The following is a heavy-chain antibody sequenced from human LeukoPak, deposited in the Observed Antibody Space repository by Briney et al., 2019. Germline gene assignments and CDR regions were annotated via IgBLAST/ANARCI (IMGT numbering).Heavy chain of an antibody. D-gene: IGHD3-9*01. CDR2: IKQDGSEK. V-gene: IGHV3-7*01. Sequence: QPGGSLRLSCAASGFTFSSYSMNWVRQTPGKGLEWVANIKQDGSEKFYVDSVKGRFTISRDNAKNSLYLQMTSLRPEDTALYYCAGGTGWLIDSWGQGTLVTVSS. CDR1: GFTFSSYS. J-gene: IGHJ4*02. CDR3: AGGTGWLIDS.